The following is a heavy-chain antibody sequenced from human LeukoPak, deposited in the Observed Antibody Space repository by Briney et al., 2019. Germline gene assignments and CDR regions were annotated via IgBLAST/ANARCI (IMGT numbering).Heavy chain of an antibody. D-gene: IGHD3-22*01. Sequence: SETLSLTCTVSGGSISSSSYYWSWIRQPPGRGLEWIAEINHSGSTSYNPSLKSRVTISVDTSKNQFSLKLSSVTAADTAVYYCARGVYYDSSGYRYYFDYWGQGTLVTVSS. V-gene: IGHV4-39*07. CDR3: ARGVYYDSSGYRYYFDY. CDR2: INHSGST. J-gene: IGHJ4*02. CDR1: GGSISSSSYY.